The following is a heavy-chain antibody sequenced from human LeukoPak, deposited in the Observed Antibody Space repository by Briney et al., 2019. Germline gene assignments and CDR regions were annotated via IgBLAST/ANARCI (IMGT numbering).Heavy chain of an antibody. J-gene: IGHJ4*02. D-gene: IGHD6-6*01. V-gene: IGHV3-7*01. CDR3: ARRGGSSSRRSPIDY. CDR2: IKQDGSQR. CDR1: GFTFSDYW. Sequence: GGSLRLSCTASGFTFSDYWMTWVRQAPGKGPEWVAIIKQDGSQRYYVDSVRGRFTISRDNAKNSLFLQMNGLRAEDTAVYYCARRGGSSSRRSPIDYWGQGTLVTVSS.